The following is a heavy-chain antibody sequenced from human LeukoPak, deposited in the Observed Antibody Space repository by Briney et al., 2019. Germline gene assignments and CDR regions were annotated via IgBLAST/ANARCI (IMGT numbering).Heavy chain of an antibody. D-gene: IGHD4-17*01. CDR1: GFTFSDYY. CDR3: ARGDLESTVTTFGY. V-gene: IGHV3-11*04. Sequence: GGSLRLSCAASGFTFSDYYMSWIRQAPGKGLEWVSYISSSGSTIYYADSVKGRFTISRDNAKNSLYLQMNNLKAEDTAVYYCARGDLESTVTTFGYWGQGTLVTVSS. CDR2: ISSSGSTI. J-gene: IGHJ4*02.